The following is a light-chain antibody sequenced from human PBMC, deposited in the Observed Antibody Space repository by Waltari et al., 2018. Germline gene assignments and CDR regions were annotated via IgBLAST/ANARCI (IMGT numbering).Light chain of an antibody. V-gene: IGKV1-5*03. J-gene: IGKJ3*01. CDR1: HSISSW. Sequence: DIQMTQSPSTLSASVGDRVTITCRASHSISSWLAWYQQKPGKAPKLLIYKASSLESGVPSRFSGSGSGTEFTLTISSLQPDDFATYYCQQYNSYSIFTFGPGTKVDIK. CDR2: KAS. CDR3: QQYNSYSIFT.